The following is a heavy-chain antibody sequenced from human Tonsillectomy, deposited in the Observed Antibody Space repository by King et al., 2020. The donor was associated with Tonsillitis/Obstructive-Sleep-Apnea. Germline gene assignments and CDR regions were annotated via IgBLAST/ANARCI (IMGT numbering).Heavy chain of an antibody. V-gene: IGHV7-4-1*02. CDR2: INTNTGNP. Sequence: QLVQSGSELKKPGASVKVSCKASGYTFTSYAMNWVRQAPGQGLEWMGWINTNTGNPSYAQGFTGRVVFSLDTSVSTAYLQISSLKAEDTAVYYCAREVYSNYDDYYYMDVWGKGTTVTVSS. CDR1: GYTFTSYA. D-gene: IGHD4-11*01. J-gene: IGHJ6*03. CDR3: AREVYSNYDDYYYMDV.